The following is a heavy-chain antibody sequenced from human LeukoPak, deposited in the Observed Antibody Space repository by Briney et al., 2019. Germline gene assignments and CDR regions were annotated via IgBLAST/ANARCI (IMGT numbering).Heavy chain of an antibody. CDR2: IDPSDSDI. Sequence: RESLKISCKGSGYSFTSHWISWVRQKHGKGLEEMGRIDPSDSDINYSPSLQGHVTISADKSTSTAYLQWSSLKASDSAMYYCARLSLVYSYGYEDYWGQGTLVTVSS. J-gene: IGHJ4*02. D-gene: IGHD5-18*01. V-gene: IGHV5-10-1*01. CDR3: ARLSLVYSYGYEDY. CDR1: GYSFTSHW.